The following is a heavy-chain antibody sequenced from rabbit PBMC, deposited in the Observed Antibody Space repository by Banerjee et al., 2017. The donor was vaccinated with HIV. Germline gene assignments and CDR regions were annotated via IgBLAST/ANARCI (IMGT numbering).Heavy chain of an antibody. D-gene: IGHD6-1*01. CDR3: GRDRDGDAGYGSLAL. CDR1: GFSFSNGYV. CDR2: IYAGSSGTT. V-gene: IGHV1S45*01. Sequence: QEQLEESGGDLVKPEGSLTLTCTASGFSFSNGYVMCWVRQAPGKGLEWIGCIYAGSSGTTYYASWVNGRFTISSHNAQNTLYLQLTSLTVADTATYFCGRDRDGDAGYGSLALWGQGTLVTVS. J-gene: IGHJ6*01.